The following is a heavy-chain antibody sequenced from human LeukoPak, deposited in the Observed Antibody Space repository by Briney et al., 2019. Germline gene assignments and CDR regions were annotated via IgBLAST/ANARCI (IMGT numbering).Heavy chain of an antibody. CDR3: ARRRPNYFDN. CDR1: GFTFSSYG. Sequence: GGSLRLSCAASGFTFSSYGMHWVRQAPGKGLEWVANINLDGSQKYYVDSVKGRFTISRDNAENSLYLQMNSLRAEDTALYYCARRRPNYFDNGGQETRVTVS. CDR2: INLDGSQK. V-gene: IGHV3-7*01. J-gene: IGHJ4*02.